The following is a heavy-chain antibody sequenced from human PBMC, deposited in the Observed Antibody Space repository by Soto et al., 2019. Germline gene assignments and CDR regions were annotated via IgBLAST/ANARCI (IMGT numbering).Heavy chain of an antibody. V-gene: IGHV3-49*04. J-gene: IGHJ6*02. CDR1: GFTFSSYA. Sequence: LKISCAASGFTFSSYAMSWVRQAPGKGLEWVGFIRSKAYGGTTEYAASVKGRFTISRDDSKSIAYLQMNSLKTEDTAVYYCTREQDYYYYGMDVWGQGTTVTVSS. CDR3: TREQDYYYYGMDV. CDR2: IRSKAYGGTT.